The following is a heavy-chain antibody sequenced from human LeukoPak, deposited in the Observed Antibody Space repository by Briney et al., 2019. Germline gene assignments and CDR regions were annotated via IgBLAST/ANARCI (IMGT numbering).Heavy chain of an antibody. J-gene: IGHJ4*02. CDR1: GYTFTGYY. CDR2: INPNSGDT. Sequence: ASVKVSCTASGYTFTGYYMHWVRQAPGQGLEWMGWINPNSGDTKYAQKFQGRVTMTSDTSTSTVYMELSRLSSDDTAVYSCARGAVSGTYRYLYWGQGTLVTVSS. V-gene: IGHV1-2*02. CDR3: ARGAVSGTYRYLY. D-gene: IGHD3-16*02.